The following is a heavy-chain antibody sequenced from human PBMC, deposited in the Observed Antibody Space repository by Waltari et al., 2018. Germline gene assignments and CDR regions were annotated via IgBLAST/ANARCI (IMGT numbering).Heavy chain of an antibody. J-gene: IGHJ4*02. CDR2: INPKRGDT. V-gene: IGHV1-2*06. CDR1: GYTFTDFF. D-gene: IGHD3-3*01. CDR3: ARSGGGTTTFGVAE. Sequence: QVQLVQSGAEVKKSGASVKVSCQASGYTFTDFFIHWVRQAPGQGLEWMGRINPKRGDTNYAQRFQGRVTMTGDTSITTAYMELIGLRSDDTAIYYCARSGGGTTTFGVAEWGQGSLVTVSS.